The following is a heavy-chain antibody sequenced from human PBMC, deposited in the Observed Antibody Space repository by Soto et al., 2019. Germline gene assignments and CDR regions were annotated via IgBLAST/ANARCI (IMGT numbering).Heavy chain of an antibody. J-gene: IGHJ6*02. V-gene: IGHV1-18*01. CDR1: GYVFSTYG. CDR2: ISGYNGNT. CDR3: ARAEVYTSSWYAMDV. Sequence: QAQLVQSGAEVKKPGASVKVSCKASGYVFSTYGITWVRQAPGQGLEWMGWISGYNGNTDDGQKLQGRVTLTIDASTTTAHMDLRNLKSDDTAVYYCARAEVYTSSWYAMDVWGQGTTVIVSS. D-gene: IGHD6-13*01.